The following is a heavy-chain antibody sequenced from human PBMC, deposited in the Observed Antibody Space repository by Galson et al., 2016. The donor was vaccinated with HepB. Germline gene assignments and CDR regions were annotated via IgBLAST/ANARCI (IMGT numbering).Heavy chain of an antibody. CDR3: ARGGVGSTYFFDF. V-gene: IGHV3-21*04. D-gene: IGHD1-26*01. CDR1: GFTFSSYS. Sequence: SLRLSCAASGFTFSSYSMNWVRQAPGKGLEWVSSITTSSNYIYYADTVKGRFTISRDNAKNSLYLQMNSLTAADTAVYFCARGGVGSTYFFDFWGQGALVTISS. CDR2: ITTSSNYI. J-gene: IGHJ4*02.